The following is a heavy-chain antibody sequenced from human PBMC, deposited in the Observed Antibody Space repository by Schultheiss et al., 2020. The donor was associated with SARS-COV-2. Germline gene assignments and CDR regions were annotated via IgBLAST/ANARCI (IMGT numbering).Heavy chain of an antibody. CDR2: IYYSGST. CDR3: ARVRRVVVPYFDY. J-gene: IGHJ4*02. CDR1: GYSISSGYY. D-gene: IGHD3-22*01. Sequence: SETLSLTCTVSGYSISSGYYWGWIRQPPGKGLEWIGYIYYSGSTNYNPSLKSRVTISVDTSKNQFSLKLSSVTAADTAVYYCARVRRVVVPYFDYWGQGTLVTVSS. V-gene: IGHV4-61*01.